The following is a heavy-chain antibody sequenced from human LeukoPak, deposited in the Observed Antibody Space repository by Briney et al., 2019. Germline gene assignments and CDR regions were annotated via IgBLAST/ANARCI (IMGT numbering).Heavy chain of an antibody. CDR2: ISSSSSTI. Sequence: PGGSLRLSCAASGFTFSSYSMNWVRQAPGKGLEWVSYISSSSSTIYYADSVKGRFTISRDNAKNSLYLQMNSLRDEDTAVYYCARDRQYYYDSSGYPRWGQGTLVTVSS. V-gene: IGHV3-48*02. J-gene: IGHJ4*02. D-gene: IGHD3-22*01. CDR3: ARDRQYYYDSSGYPR. CDR1: GFTFSSYS.